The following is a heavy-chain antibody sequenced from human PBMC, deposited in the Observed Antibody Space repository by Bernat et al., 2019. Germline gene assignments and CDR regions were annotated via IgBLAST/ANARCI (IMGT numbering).Heavy chain of an antibody. V-gene: IGHV3-33*01. J-gene: IGHJ4*02. CDR3: ARLGPNWDLEY. CDR2: IWYDGSNK. Sequence: QVQLVESGGGVVQPGRSLRLSCAASGFTFSSYGMHWVRQAPGKGLEWVAVIWYDGSNKYYADSVKGRFTISRDNSKNTLYLQMNSLRAEDTAVYYCARLGPNWDLEYWGQGTLVIVSS. CDR1: GFTFSSYG. D-gene: IGHD7-27*01.